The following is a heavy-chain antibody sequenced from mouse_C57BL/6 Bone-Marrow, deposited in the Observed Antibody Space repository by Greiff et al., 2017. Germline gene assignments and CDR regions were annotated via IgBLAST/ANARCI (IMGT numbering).Heavy chain of an antibody. CDR3: ASPLITTVVATDY. CDR2: IYPGSGNT. V-gene: IGHV1-76*01. J-gene: IGHJ2*01. Sequence: QVQLQQSGAELVRPGASVKLSCKASGYTFTDYYINWVKQRPGQGLEWIARIYPGSGNTYYNEKFKGKATLTAEKSSSTAYMQLSSLTSEDSAVYFCASPLITTVVATDYWGQGTTLTVSS. CDR1: GYTFTDYY. D-gene: IGHD1-1*01.